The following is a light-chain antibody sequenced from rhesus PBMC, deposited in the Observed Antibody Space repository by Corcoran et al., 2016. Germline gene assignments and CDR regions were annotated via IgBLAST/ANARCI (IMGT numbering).Light chain of an antibody. CDR2: KAS. J-gene: IGKJ4*01. Sequence: DIQMTQSPSSLSASVGDTVTITCRASQSISSWLAWYQQKPGKAPKLLIYKASSWQSGVPSRFSGSGSETDFTLTISSLQSEDFATYCCQQYSSSPPTFGGGTKVELK. CDR1: QSISSW. CDR3: QQYSSSPPT. V-gene: IGKV1-22*01.